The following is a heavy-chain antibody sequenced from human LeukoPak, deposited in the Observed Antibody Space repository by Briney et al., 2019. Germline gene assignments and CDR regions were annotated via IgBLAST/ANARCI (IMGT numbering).Heavy chain of an antibody. D-gene: IGHD3-10*01. CDR3: AKGMVRGPYYYYGMDV. V-gene: IGHV3-30*18. CDR2: ISYDGSNK. Sequence: PGRSLRLPCAASGFTFSSYGMHWVRQAPGKGLEWVAVISYDGSNKYYADSVKGRFTISRDNSKNTLYLQMNSLRAEDTAVYYCAKGMVRGPYYYYGMDVWGKGTTVTVSS. CDR1: GFTFSSYG. J-gene: IGHJ6*04.